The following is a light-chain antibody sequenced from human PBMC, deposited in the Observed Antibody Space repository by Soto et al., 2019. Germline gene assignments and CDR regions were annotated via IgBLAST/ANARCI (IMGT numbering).Light chain of an antibody. CDR3: QQYNSYL. J-gene: IGKJ1*01. CDR1: QSLSSW. CDR2: DAS. V-gene: IGKV1-5*01. Sequence: DIQMTQSPSTLSASVGDRVTITCRASQSLSSWLAWYQQKPGKAPKLLIYDASSLESGVPSRFSGSGSGTAFTLTISRLQPDDFSTYYCQQYNSYLFGQGTKVEIK.